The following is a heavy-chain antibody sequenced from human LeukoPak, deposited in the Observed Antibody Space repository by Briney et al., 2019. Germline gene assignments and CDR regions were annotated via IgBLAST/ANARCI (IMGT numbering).Heavy chain of an antibody. D-gene: IGHD6-13*01. J-gene: IGHJ6*02. V-gene: IGHV4-34*01. CDR2: INHSGST. CDR1: GGSFSGYY. CDR3: ARGPLAAAGTLTYYYYGMDV. Sequence: SETLSLTCAVYGGSFSGYYWSWIRQPPGKGLEWIGEINHSGSTNYSPSLKSRVTISVDTSKNKFSLKMSSVTAADTAVYYCARGPLAAAGTLTYYYYGMDVWGQGTTVTVSS.